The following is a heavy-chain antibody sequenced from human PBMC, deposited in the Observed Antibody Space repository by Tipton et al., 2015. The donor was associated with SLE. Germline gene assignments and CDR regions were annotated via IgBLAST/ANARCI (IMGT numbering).Heavy chain of an antibody. V-gene: IGHV3-15*01. D-gene: IGHD3-22*01. J-gene: IGHJ3*02. CDR3: TTGPGAMIVVVITDDAFDI. CDR2: IKSKTDGGTT. Sequence: SLRLSCAASGFTFSNAWMSWVRQAPGKGLEWVGRIKSKTDGGTTDYAAPVKGRFTISRDDSKNTLYLQMNSLKTEDTAVYYCTTGPGAMIVVVITDDAFDIWGQGTMVTVSS. CDR1: GFTFSNAW.